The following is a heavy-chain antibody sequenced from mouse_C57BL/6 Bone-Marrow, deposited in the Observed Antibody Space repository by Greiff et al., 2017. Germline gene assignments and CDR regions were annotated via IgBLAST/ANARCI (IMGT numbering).Heavy chain of an antibody. CDR3: TKFITTVVATPPFDY. Sequence: EVQLQQSGTVLARPGASVKMSCKTSGYTFTSYWMHWVKQRPGQGLEWIGAIYPGNSDTSYNQKFKGKAKLTAVTSASTAYMELSSLTNEDSAVYYCTKFITTVVATPPFDYWGQGTTLTVSS. V-gene: IGHV1-5*01. J-gene: IGHJ2*01. CDR1: GYTFTSYW. D-gene: IGHD1-1*01. CDR2: IYPGNSDT.